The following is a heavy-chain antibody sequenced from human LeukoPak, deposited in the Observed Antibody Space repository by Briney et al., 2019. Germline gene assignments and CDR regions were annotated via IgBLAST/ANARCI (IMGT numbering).Heavy chain of an antibody. Sequence: PGGSLRLSCAASGFTFSSYAMHWVRQAPGKGLEWVAVISYDGSNKYCADSVKGRFTISRDNFQRTVYLQMNSLRAEDTAVYYCAKDAQRGFDYSNSLDKWGQGTLVTVSS. D-gene: IGHD4-11*01. CDR1: GFTFSSYA. CDR2: ISYDGSNK. CDR3: AKDAQRGFDYSNSLDK. J-gene: IGHJ4*02. V-gene: IGHV3-30*04.